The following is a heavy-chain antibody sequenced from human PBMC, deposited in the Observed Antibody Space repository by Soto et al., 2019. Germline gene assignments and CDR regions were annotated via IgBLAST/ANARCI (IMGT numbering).Heavy chain of an antibody. CDR2: ISSSSSYI. J-gene: IGHJ5*02. D-gene: IGHD2-21*02. CDR1: GFTFSGYS. V-gene: IGHV3-21*01. CDR3: ARDPTATTNWFDP. Sequence: GGSLRLSCGASGFTFSGYSMSWVRQAPGKGLEWVSSISSSSSYIYYADSVKGRFTISRDNAKNSLYLQMNSLRAEDTAVYYCARDPTATTNWFDPWGQGTLVTVSS.